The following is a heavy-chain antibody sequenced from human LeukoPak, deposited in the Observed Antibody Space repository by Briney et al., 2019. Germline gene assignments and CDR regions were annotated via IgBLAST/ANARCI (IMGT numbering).Heavy chain of an antibody. CDR1: GFTFSGYS. CDR2: ISGSGGST. CDR3: AKEERVYYYYGMDV. J-gene: IGHJ6*02. V-gene: IGHV3-23*01. Sequence: GGSLRLSCAGSGFTFSGYSLNWVRQAPGKGLEWVSAISGSGGSTYYADSVKGRFTISRDNSKNTLYLQMNSLRAEDTAVYYCAKEERVYYYYGMDVWGQGTTVTVSS.